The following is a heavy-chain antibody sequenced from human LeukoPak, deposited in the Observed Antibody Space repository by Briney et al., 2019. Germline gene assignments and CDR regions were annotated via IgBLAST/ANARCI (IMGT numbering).Heavy chain of an antibody. Sequence: PGGSLRLSCSASGFTFSSYAMHWVRQAPGKGLEYVSAISSNGGSTYYADSVKGRFTISRDNSKNTLYLQMSSLRAEDTAVYYCARAAYYYGSGSSFDYWGQGTLVTVSS. CDR3: ARAAYYYGSGSSFDY. D-gene: IGHD3-10*01. V-gene: IGHV3-64D*06. CDR2: ISSNGGST. J-gene: IGHJ4*02. CDR1: GFTFSSYA.